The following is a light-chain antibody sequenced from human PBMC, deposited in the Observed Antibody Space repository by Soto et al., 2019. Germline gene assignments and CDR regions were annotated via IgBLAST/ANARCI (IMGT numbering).Light chain of an antibody. CDR2: GTS. J-gene: IGKJ5*01. CDR3: HQYGSSHPIT. CDR1: QSLRSNHLGWY. Sequence: EIVLTQSPGTLSLSPGERATLSCRASQSLRSNHLGWYLAWYQQNPGQTPRLLIYGTSSRATGIPDRFSGSGSGTDFTLTISRLEPEDFAVYYCHQYGSSHPITFGQGTRLEIK. V-gene: IGKV3-20*01.